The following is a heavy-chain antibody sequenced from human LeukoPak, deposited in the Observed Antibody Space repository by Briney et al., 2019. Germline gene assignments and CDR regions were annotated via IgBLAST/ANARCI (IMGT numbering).Heavy chain of an antibody. D-gene: IGHD2-8*01. Sequence: ASVKVSCKASGGTFSSYAISWVRQAPGQGLEWMGGIIPIFGTANYAQKFQGRVTITTDESTSTASMELSSLRSEDTAVYYCAREGYCTNGVCFGPENWFDPWGQGTLVTVSS. CDR3: AREGYCTNGVCFGPENWFDP. CDR1: GGTFSSYA. J-gene: IGHJ5*02. V-gene: IGHV1-69*05. CDR2: IIPIFGTA.